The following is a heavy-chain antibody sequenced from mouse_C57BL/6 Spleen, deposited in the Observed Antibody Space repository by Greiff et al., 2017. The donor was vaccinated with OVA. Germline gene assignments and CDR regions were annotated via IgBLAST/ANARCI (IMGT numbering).Heavy chain of an antibody. D-gene: IGHD2-3*01. CDR3: ARDRDGYYNYAMDY. J-gene: IGHJ4*01. V-gene: IGHV5-4*01. CDR1: GFTFSSYA. Sequence: EVMLVESGGGLVKPGGSLKLSCAASGFTFSSYAMSWVRQTPEKRLEWVATISDGGSYTYYPDNVKGRFTISRDNAKNNLYLQMSHLKSEDTAMYYCARDRDGYYNYAMDYWGQGTSVTVSS. CDR2: ISDGGSYT.